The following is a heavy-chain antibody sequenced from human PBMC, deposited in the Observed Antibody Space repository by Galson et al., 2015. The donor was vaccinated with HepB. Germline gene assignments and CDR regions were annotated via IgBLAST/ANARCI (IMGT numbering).Heavy chain of an antibody. CDR2: ISSNGGST. CDR3: VKDRAPYAPYYYYYYMDV. Sequence: SLRLSCAASGFTFSSYAMHWVRQAPGKGLEYVSAISSNGGSTYYADSVKGRFTISRDNSKNTLYLQMSSLRAEDTAVYYCVKDRAPYAPYYYYYYMDVWGKGTTVTVSS. CDR1: GFTFSSYA. J-gene: IGHJ6*03. D-gene: IGHD3-16*01. V-gene: IGHV3-64D*06.